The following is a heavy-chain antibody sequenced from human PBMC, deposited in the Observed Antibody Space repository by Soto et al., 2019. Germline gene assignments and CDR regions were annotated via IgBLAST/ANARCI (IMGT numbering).Heavy chain of an antibody. J-gene: IGHJ4*02. Sequence: QVQLVQSGAEVMKPGASVKISCKTSGYAFTNNYINWVRQAPGQGLEWVGLINPNGASTTYAQTCRGRVTMSRDTSTGTVYRKLSSLRSDDTAVYYWARVYGLVKPDDFWSGYYDYWGERTLVTVSS. CDR2: INPNGAST. V-gene: IGHV1-46*01. CDR3: ARVYGLVKPDDFWSGYYDY. CDR1: GYAFTNNY. D-gene: IGHD3-3*01.